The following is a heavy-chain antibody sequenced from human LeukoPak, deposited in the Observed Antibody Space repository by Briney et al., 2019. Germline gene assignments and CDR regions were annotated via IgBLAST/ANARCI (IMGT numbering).Heavy chain of an antibody. CDR1: GGSISSGDYY. CDR3: ARNYCSSTSCYTEGFDY. CDR2: IYYSGST. J-gene: IGHJ4*02. D-gene: IGHD2-2*02. V-gene: IGHV4-30-4*08. Sequence: SETLSPTCTVSGGSISSGDYYWSWIRQPPGKGLEWIGYIYYSGSTYYNPSLKSRVTISVDTSKNQFSLKLSSVTAADTAVYYCARNYCSSTSCYTEGFDYWGQGTLVTVSS.